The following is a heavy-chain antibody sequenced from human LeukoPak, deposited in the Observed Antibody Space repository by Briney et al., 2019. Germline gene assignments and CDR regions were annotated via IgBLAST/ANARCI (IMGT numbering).Heavy chain of an antibody. Sequence: ASVKISCKTSGYTFTGYYIHWMRQAPGQGPQWLGWINPNTDVTMYAPKFQGRITMTRDTSIITAYMELRSLTSDDTAMYYCARGVDYGDVAYWGQGTVVAISS. V-gene: IGHV1-2*02. CDR1: GYTFTGYY. CDR3: ARGVDYGDVAY. J-gene: IGHJ4*02. D-gene: IGHD4-17*01. CDR2: INPNTDVT.